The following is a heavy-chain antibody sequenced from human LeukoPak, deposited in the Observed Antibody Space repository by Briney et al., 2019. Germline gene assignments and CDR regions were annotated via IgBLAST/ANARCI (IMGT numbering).Heavy chain of an antibody. CDR1: GGSISSYY. D-gene: IGHD1-26*01. CDR3: ARHEEWELLLAWFDP. Sequence: SETLSLTCTVSGGSISSYYWSWIRQPAGKGLEGIGRIYTSGSTNYNPSLKSRVTMSVDTSKNQFSLKLSSVTAADTAVYYCARHEEWELLLAWFDPWGQGTLVTVSS. CDR2: IYTSGST. V-gene: IGHV4-4*07. J-gene: IGHJ5*02.